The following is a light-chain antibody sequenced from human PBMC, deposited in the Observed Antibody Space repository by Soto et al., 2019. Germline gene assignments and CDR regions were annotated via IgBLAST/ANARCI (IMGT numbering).Light chain of an antibody. CDR1: SSDVGGYNY. V-gene: IGLV2-14*01. CDR3: SSYTSSSTLV. Sequence: QSARTQPASVSGSPGQSITISCNGTSSDVGGYNYVSWYQQHPGKAPKLMIYEVSNRPSGVSNRFSGSKSGNTASLTISGLQAEDEADYYCSSYTSSSTLVFGTGTKLTVL. CDR2: EVS. J-gene: IGLJ1*01.